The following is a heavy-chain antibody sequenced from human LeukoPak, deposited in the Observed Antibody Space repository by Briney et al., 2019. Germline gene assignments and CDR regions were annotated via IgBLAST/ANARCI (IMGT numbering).Heavy chain of an antibody. J-gene: IGHJ3*02. CDR3: AGGSGEYYDFWSGYYAAAFDI. V-gene: IGHV1-2*02. D-gene: IGHD3-3*01. Sequence: ASVKVSCKASGYTFTGYYMHWVRQAPGQGLEWMGWINPNSGGTNYAQKFQGRVTMTRDTSISTAYMELSRLRSDDTAVYYCAGGSGEYYDFWSGYYAAAFDIWGQGTMVTVSS. CDR1: GYTFTGYY. CDR2: INPNSGGT.